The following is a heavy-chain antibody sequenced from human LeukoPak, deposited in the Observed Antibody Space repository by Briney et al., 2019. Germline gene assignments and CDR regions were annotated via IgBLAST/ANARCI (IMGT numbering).Heavy chain of an antibody. CDR1: GGSFSGYY. D-gene: IGHD2-21*02. V-gene: IGHV4-34*01. CDR3: ARAFCGGDCYSETEQYYFDY. CDR2: INHSGST. Sequence: SETLSLTCAVYGGSFSGYYWSWIRQPPGKGLEWIGEINHSGSTNYNPSLKSRVTISVDTSKNQFSLKLSSVTAADTAVYYCARAFCGGDCYSETEQYYFDYWGQGTLVTVSS. J-gene: IGHJ4*02.